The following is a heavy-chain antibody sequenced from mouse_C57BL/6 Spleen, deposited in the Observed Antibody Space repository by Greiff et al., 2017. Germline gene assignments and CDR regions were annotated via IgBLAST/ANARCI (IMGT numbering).Heavy chain of an antibody. CDR1: GYTFTDYE. J-gene: IGHJ2*01. CDR3: TREGFGTVVEGDY. Sequence: VQLQESGAELVRPGASVTLSCKASGYTFTDYEMHWVKQTPVHGLEWIGAIDPETGGTAYNQKFKGKAILTADKSSSTAYMELRSLTSEDSAVYYCTREGFGTVVEGDYWGQGTTLTVSS. D-gene: IGHD1-1*01. V-gene: IGHV1-15*01. CDR2: IDPETGGT.